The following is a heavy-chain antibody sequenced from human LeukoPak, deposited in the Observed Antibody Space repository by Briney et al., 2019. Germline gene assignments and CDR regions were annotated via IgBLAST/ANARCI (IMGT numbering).Heavy chain of an antibody. V-gene: IGHV3-30-3*01. CDR1: RFTFNSYA. CDR2: ISYDGSSK. J-gene: IGHJ4*02. Sequence: GRSLRLSCAASRFTFNSYAMHWVRQAPGKGLEWVAVISYDGSSKYYADSVKGRFTISRDNSKSTLDLQMNSLRPEDTAMYYCAKGDIRGGDYWGQGTLVTVSS. D-gene: IGHD3-10*01. CDR3: AKGDIRGGDY.